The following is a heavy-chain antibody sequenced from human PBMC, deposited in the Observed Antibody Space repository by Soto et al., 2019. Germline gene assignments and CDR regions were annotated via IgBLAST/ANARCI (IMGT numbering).Heavy chain of an antibody. D-gene: IGHD5-18*01. CDR3: TTASSRDTAMVTVDTNY. V-gene: IGHV3-15*07. Sequence: EVQLVESGGGLVKPGGSLRLSCAASGFTFSNAWMNWVRQAPGKGLEWVGRIKSKTDGGTTDYAAPVKGRFTISRDDSKNTLYLQMNSLKTEDTAVYYCTTASSRDTAMVTVDTNYWGQGTLVTVSS. CDR1: GFTFSNAW. J-gene: IGHJ4*02. CDR2: IKSKTDGGTT.